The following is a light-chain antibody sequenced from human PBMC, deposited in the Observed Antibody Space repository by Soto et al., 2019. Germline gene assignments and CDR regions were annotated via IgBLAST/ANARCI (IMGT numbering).Light chain of an antibody. J-gene: IGKJ4*01. CDR2: GAS. Sequence: EIVLTQFQGSLSLSVGERATLSCRASQSVSSSYLAWYQQKPGQAPRLLIYGASSRATGIPDRFSGRGAGTDGTLTISSLEPEDFSVYNCQQYESSALTVGGGTKVDIK. CDR1: QSVSSSY. CDR3: QQYESSALT. V-gene: IGKV3-20*01.